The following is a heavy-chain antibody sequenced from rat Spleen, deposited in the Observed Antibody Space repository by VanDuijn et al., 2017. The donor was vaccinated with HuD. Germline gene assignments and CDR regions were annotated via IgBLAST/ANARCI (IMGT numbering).Heavy chain of an antibody. V-gene: IGHV2-1*01. Sequence: QVQLKESGPGLVQPSQTLSLTCTVSGFSLTSTSVHWVRPPPEKGLEGMGGVWGDGIANYNSALKSRLSISRDTSKSQVFLKMSSLQTDDTATYFCIRESYYFDYWGQGVMVTVSS. CDR3: IRESYYFDY. CDR2: VWGDGIA. CDR1: GFSLTSTS. J-gene: IGHJ2*01.